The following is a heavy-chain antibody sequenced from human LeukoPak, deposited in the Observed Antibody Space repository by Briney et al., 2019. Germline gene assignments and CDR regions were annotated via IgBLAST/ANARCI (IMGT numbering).Heavy chain of an antibody. CDR1: GFTFDDYG. CDR3: AREHNWNSRGAPNY. Sequence: GGSLRLSCAASGFTFDDYGMSWVRQAPGKGLEWVSGINWNGGSTGYADSVKGRFTISRDNAKNSLYLQMNSLRAEDTALYYCAREHNWNSRGAPNYWGQGTLVTVSS. D-gene: IGHD1-1*01. J-gene: IGHJ4*02. CDR2: INWNGGST. V-gene: IGHV3-20*04.